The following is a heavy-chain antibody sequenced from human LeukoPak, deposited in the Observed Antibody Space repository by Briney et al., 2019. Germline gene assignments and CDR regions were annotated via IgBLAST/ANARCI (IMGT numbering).Heavy chain of an antibody. J-gene: IGHJ3*02. D-gene: IGHD3-22*01. CDR3: AREDSSVSDDAFDI. CDR2: IYYTGST. Sequence: SEALSLTCTVSGGSISSTNYYWGWIRQPPGKGPEWIGSIYYTGSTFYYPSLKSRVTISLDTSKNQFSLRMSSVTAADTAVYYCAREDSSVSDDAFDIWGQGTVVTVSS. V-gene: IGHV4-39*02. CDR1: GGSISSTNYY.